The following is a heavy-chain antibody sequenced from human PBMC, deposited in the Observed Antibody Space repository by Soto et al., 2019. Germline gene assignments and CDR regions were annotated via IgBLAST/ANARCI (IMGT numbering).Heavy chain of an antibody. D-gene: IGHD6-6*01. CDR2: IIPIFGTA. J-gene: IGHJ6*02. CDR1: GGTFSSYA. V-gene: IGHV1-69*13. Sequence: SVKVSCKASGGTFSSYAISWVRQAHGQGLEWMGGIIPIFGTANYAQKFQGRVTITADESTSTAYMELSSLRSEDTAVYYCARDDLASRLVRGYYYYYGMDVWGQGTTVTVSS. CDR3: ARDDLASRLVRGYYYYYGMDV.